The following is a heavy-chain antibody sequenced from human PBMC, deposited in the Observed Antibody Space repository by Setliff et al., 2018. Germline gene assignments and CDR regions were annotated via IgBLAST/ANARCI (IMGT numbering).Heavy chain of an antibody. CDR3: ARLRKDYGDYYYFDY. CDR1: GFTFSSYA. Sequence: GESLKISCAASGFTFSSYAMNWVRQAPGKGLEWVSFISAGGSRTYYADSVKGRFTISRDNAKNSLYLQMNSLRAEDTAVYYCARLRKDYGDYYYFDYWGQGTLVTVCS. J-gene: IGHJ4*02. CDR2: ISAGGSRT. V-gene: IGHV3-21*01. D-gene: IGHD4-17*01.